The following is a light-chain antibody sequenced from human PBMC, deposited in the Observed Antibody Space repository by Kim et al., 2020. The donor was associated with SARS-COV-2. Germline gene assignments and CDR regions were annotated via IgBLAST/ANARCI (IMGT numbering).Light chain of an antibody. CDR3: QQYNNWPPII. CDR1: QSVSSN. Sequence: EIVMTQSPATLSVSPGERATLSCRASQSVSSNLAWYQQQPDQAPRLLIYGASTRATGIPAGFSGSGSGTEFTLTISSLQSEDFAVYYCQQYNNWPPIIFGQGTRLEIK. CDR2: GAS. V-gene: IGKV3-15*01. J-gene: IGKJ5*01.